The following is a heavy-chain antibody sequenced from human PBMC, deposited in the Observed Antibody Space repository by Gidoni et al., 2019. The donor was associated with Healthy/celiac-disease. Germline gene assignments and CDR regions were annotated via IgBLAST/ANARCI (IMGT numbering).Heavy chain of an antibody. D-gene: IGHD6-13*01. Sequence: EVQLVQSGAEVKKPGESLTISCKGSGYSFTSSWIGWVRQMPGKGMEWMGIIYPGDSDTRYSPSFQGQVTISADKSISTAYLQWSSLKASDTAMYYCARLVVPAAAGILYYYYGMDVWGQGTTVTVSS. V-gene: IGHV5-51*01. CDR2: IYPGDSDT. CDR1: GYSFTSSW. CDR3: ARLVVPAAAGILYYYYGMDV. J-gene: IGHJ6*02.